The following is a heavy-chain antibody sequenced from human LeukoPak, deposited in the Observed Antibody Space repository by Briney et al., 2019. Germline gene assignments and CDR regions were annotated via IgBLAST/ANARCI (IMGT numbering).Heavy chain of an antibody. CDR3: ARYFGSKHAFDI. J-gene: IGHJ3*02. V-gene: IGHV1-69*05. Sequence: SVKVSCKASGGTFSSYAISWVRQAPGQGLGWMGGIIPIFGTANYAQKFQGRVTITTDESTSTAYMELSSLRSEDTAVYYCARYFGSKHAFDIWGQGTMVTVSS. CDR1: GGTFSSYA. D-gene: IGHD2/OR15-2a*01. CDR2: IIPIFGTA.